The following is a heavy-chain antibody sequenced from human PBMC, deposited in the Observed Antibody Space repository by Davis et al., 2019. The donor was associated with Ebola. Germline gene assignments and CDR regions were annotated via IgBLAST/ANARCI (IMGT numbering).Heavy chain of an antibody. Sequence: SVKVSCKASGGTFSSYAISWVRQAPGQGLEWMGGIIPIFGTANYAQKFQGRVTITADKSTSTAYMELSSLRSEDTAVYYCAREYSSSSGYFDYWGQGTLVTVSS. CDR2: IIPIFGTA. CDR1: GGTFSSYA. D-gene: IGHD6-6*01. J-gene: IGHJ4*02. V-gene: IGHV1-69*06. CDR3: AREYSSSSGYFDY.